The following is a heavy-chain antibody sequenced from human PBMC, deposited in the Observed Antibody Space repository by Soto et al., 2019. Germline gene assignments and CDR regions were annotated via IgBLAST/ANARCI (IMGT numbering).Heavy chain of an antibody. Sequence: AASVKVSCKASGYTFTSYYMHWVRQAPGQGLEWMGIINPSGGSTSYAQKFQGRVTMTRDTSTSTVYMELSSLRSEDTAVYYCAREREYYYDSSGYYGGYYYYGMDVWGQGTTVTVSS. D-gene: IGHD3-22*01. CDR2: INPSGGST. CDR3: AREREYYYDSSGYYGGYYYYGMDV. V-gene: IGHV1-46*01. CDR1: GYTFTSYY. J-gene: IGHJ6*02.